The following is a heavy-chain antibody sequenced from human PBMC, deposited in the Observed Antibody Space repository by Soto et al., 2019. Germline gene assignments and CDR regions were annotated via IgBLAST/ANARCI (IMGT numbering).Heavy chain of an antibody. CDR2: ISGSGVST. Sequence: PGGSLRLSCAASGFTFSSYAMSWVRQAPGKGLEWVSAISGSGVSTYYADSVKGRLTISRDNSKNTLYLQMNSLRAEDTAVYYCAKSPGMYYYDSSGYYHYGYWGQGTLVTVSS. V-gene: IGHV3-23*01. J-gene: IGHJ4*02. CDR3: AKSPGMYYYDSSGYYHYGY. D-gene: IGHD3-22*01. CDR1: GFTFSSYA.